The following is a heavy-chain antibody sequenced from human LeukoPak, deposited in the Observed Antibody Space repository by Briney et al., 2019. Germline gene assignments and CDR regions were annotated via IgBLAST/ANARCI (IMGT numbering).Heavy chain of an antibody. CDR3: ARVRGSGPYYYYYMDV. J-gene: IGHJ6*03. V-gene: IGHV1-8*02. D-gene: IGHD3-10*01. CDR1: GYTFTGYY. CDR2: MNPNSGNT. Sequence: ASVKVSCKASGYTFTGYYMHWVRQAPGQGLEWMGWMNPNSGNTGYAQKFQGRVTMTRNTSISTAYMELSSLRSEDTAVYYCARVRGSGPYYYYYMDVWGKGTTVTISS.